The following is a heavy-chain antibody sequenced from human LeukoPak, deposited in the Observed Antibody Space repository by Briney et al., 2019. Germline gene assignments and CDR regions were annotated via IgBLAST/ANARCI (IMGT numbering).Heavy chain of an antibody. J-gene: IGHJ4*02. CDR3: ARAVLSFGVVINGIDY. CDR1: GFTFSSYG. V-gene: IGHV3-30*03. CDR2: ISYDGSNK. D-gene: IGHD3-3*01. Sequence: PGGSLRLSCAASGFTFSSYGMHWVRQAPGKGLEWVAVISYDGSNKYYADSVKGRFTISRDNSKNTLYLQMNSLRAEDTAVYYCARAVLSFGVVINGIDYWGQGTLVTVSS.